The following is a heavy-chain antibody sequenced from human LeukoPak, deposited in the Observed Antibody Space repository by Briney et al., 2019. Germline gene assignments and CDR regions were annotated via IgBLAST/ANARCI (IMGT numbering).Heavy chain of an antibody. J-gene: IGHJ5*02. CDR2: IHTSGDT. Sequence: RAGRSLRLSCAASGLTGSHNYVSRVRQAPGKGLEWVSAIHTSGDTCYADSVKGRFTISRDTSKNTLYLQINSLRVEDTAVYYCIVFGDSNHWGQGTLVTVSS. D-gene: IGHD4-17*01. CDR1: GLTGSHNY. CDR3: IVFGDSNH. V-gene: IGHV3-53*01.